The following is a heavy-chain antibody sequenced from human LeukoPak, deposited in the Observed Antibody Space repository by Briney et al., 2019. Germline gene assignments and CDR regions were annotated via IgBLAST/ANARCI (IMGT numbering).Heavy chain of an antibody. V-gene: IGHV3-30*18. CDR1: GFTFSSYG. Sequence: GGSPRLSCAASGFTFSSYGMHWVRQAPGKGLEWVAVISYDGSNKHYADSVKGRFTISRDNSKNTLYLQMNSLRAEDTAVYYCAKEGGISSSGWYYFDYWGQGTLVTVSS. D-gene: IGHD6-19*01. J-gene: IGHJ4*02. CDR3: AKEGGISSSGWYYFDY. CDR2: ISYDGSNK.